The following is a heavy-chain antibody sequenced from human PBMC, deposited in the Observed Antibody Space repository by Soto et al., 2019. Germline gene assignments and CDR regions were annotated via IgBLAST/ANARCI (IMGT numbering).Heavy chain of an antibody. D-gene: IGHD6-19*01. CDR3: AREVSGWYYYYGMDV. Sequence: LRLSCAASGFTFSSYSMNWVRQAPGKGLEWVSSISSSSSYIYYADSVKGRFTISRDNAKNSLYLQMNSLRAEDTAVYYCAREVSGWYYYYGMDVWGQGTTVTVSS. J-gene: IGHJ6*02. CDR2: ISSSSSYI. CDR1: GFTFSSYS. V-gene: IGHV3-21*01.